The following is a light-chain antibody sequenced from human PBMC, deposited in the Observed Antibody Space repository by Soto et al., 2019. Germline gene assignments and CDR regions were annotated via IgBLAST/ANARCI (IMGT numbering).Light chain of an antibody. J-gene: IGKJ1*01. CDR2: KAS. CDR1: QTINNW. CDR3: QQYHIYST. V-gene: IGKV1-5*03. Sequence: DIQMTQSPSTLSASVGDRVTITCRASQTINNWLAWFQQKPGKAPKPLISKASTLESGVPSTFSGSGSGTEFALTISSLQADDFATYYCQQYHIYSTFGQGTKVEIK.